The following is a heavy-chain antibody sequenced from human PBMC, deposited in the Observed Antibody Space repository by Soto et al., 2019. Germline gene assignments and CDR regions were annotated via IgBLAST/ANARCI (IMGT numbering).Heavy chain of an antibody. CDR3: TRGRGTWFYAY. V-gene: IGHV4-34*01. D-gene: IGHD1-7*01. J-gene: IGHJ4*02. CDR2: INHNGSV. Sequence: QVQLEQWGAGLLKPSETLSLTCAVYGESFSSYYWSWIRQPPGKGLEWIGQINHNGSVNYNPSLKSRATISVDTSKNQVPMKVISVNAADTAVYYCTRGRGTWFYAYWGQGTLVTVSA. CDR1: GESFSSYY.